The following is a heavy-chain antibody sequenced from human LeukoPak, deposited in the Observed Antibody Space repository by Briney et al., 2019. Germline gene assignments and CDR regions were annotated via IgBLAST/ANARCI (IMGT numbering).Heavy chain of an antibody. V-gene: IGHV4-34*01. CDR3: ARHWRSGPAPVDY. Sequence: SETLSLTCAVYGGSFSGYYWSWIRQPPGKGLEWIGEINHSGSTNYNPSLKSRVTISVDTSKNQFSLKLSSVTAADTAVYYCARHWRSGPAPVDYWRQGTLVTVSS. CDR1: GGSFSGYY. J-gene: IGHJ4*02. D-gene: IGHD3-16*01. CDR2: INHSGST.